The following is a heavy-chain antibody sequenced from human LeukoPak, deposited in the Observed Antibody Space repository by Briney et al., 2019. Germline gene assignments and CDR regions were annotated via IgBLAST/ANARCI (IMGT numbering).Heavy chain of an antibody. CDR2: INPNSGGT. V-gene: IGHV1-2*02. D-gene: IGHD2-2*01. J-gene: IGHJ6*03. CDR3: ASNPDCSSTSCSPGGVSWYYYYYMDV. Sequence: ASVKVSCKASGYTFTGHYMHWVRQAPGQGLEWMGWINPNSGGTNYAQKFQGRVTMTRDTSISTAYMELSRLRSDDTAVYYCASNPDCSSTSCSPGGVSWYYYYYMDVWGKGTTVTVSS. CDR1: GYTFTGHY.